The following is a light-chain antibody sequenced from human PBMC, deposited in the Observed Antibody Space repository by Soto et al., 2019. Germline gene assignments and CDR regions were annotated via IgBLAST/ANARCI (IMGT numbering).Light chain of an antibody. J-gene: IGKJ5*01. CDR1: QSVSSSY. V-gene: IGKV3-20*01. Sequence: VLTQSPGTLSXXPXXXXTXXXRXSQSVSSSYLAWYQQKPGQAPRLLIYGASSRATGIPDRFSGSGSGTDFTLTISSLQSEDFAVYYCQQYNDWPPITFGQGTRWRL. CDR3: QQYNDWPPIT. CDR2: GAS.